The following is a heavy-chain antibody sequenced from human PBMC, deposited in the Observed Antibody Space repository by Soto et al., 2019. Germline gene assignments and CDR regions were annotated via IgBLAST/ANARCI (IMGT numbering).Heavy chain of an antibody. CDR2: IYYSGST. CDR3: ASSYDSSGSEGYDAFDI. V-gene: IGHV4-31*03. J-gene: IGHJ3*02. Sequence: NPSETLSLTCTVSCGSISSGGYYWSWIRQHPGKGLEWIGYIYYSGSTYYNPSLKSRVTISVDTSKNQFSLKLSSVTAADTAVYYCASSYDSSGSEGYDAFDIWGQGTMVTVSS. D-gene: IGHD3-22*01. CDR1: CGSISSGGYY.